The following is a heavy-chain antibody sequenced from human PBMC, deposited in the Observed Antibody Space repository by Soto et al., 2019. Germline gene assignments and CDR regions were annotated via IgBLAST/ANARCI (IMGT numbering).Heavy chain of an antibody. V-gene: IGHV3-30*18. CDR1: GFTFSSYG. D-gene: IGHD6-19*01. CDR3: AKEYSSGWDYYGMDV. Sequence: QVQLVESGGGVVQPGRSLRLSCAASGFTFSSYGMHWARQAPGKGLEWVAVISYDGSNKYYADSVKGRFTISRDNSKNTLYLQMNSLRAEDTAVYYCAKEYSSGWDYYGMDVWGQGTTVTVSS. J-gene: IGHJ6*02. CDR2: ISYDGSNK.